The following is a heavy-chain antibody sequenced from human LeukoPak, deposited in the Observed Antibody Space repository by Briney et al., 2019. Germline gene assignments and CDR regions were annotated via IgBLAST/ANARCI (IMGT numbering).Heavy chain of an antibody. D-gene: IGHD4-23*01. CDR2: INPSGGST. CDR1: GFTFTSYY. CDR3: AGGGPDPTVLNYYYYGMDV. Sequence: PGRSLRLSCAASGFTFTSYYMHWVRQAPGQGLEWMGIINPSGGSTSYAQKFQGRVTMTRDTSTSTVYMELSSLRSEDTAVYYCAGGGPDPTVLNYYYYGMDVWGQGTTVTVSS. J-gene: IGHJ6*02. V-gene: IGHV1-46*01.